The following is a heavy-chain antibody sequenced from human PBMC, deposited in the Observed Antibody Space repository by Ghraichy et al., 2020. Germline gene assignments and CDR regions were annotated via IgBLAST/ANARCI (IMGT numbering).Heavy chain of an antibody. V-gene: IGHV3-73*01. J-gene: IGHJ3*02. CDR3: TRQGGTSIVVVPAAIGDAFDI. Sequence: GESLNISCAASGFTFSGSAMHWVRQASGKGLEWVGRIRSKANSYATAYAASVKGRFTISRDDSKNTAYLQMNSLKTEDTAVYYCTRQGGTSIVVVPAAIGDAFDIWGQGTMVTVSS. CDR2: IRSKANSYAT. CDR1: GFTFSGSA. D-gene: IGHD2-2*01.